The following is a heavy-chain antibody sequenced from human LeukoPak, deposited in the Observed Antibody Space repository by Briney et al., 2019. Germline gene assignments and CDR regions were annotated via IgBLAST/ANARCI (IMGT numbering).Heavy chain of an antibody. V-gene: IGHV4-59*01. J-gene: IGHJ3*02. Sequence: SETLSLTCTVSGDSITSYYWTWIRQPPGKGLEWIGYISDSGSTNYVPSLKSRVTISVDTSKNQFSLKLGSVTAADTAVYYCARVGYTDAFDIWGQGTMVTVSS. CDR2: ISDSGST. CDR3: ARVGYTDAFDI. CDR1: GDSITSYY. D-gene: IGHD5-24*01.